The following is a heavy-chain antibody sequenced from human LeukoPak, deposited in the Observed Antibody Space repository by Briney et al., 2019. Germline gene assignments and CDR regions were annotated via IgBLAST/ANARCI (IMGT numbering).Heavy chain of an antibody. CDR2: IKQDGSEK. D-gene: IGHD3-3*01. Sequence: PGGSLRLSCAASGFTFSSYWMSWVRQAPGKGLEWVANIKQDGSEKYYVDSVKGRFTISGDNAKNSLYLQMNSLRAEDTAVYYCARVYYDFWSGYYSLDYWGQGTLVTVSS. CDR1: GFTFSSYW. J-gene: IGHJ4*02. CDR3: ARVYYDFWSGYYSLDY. V-gene: IGHV3-7*04.